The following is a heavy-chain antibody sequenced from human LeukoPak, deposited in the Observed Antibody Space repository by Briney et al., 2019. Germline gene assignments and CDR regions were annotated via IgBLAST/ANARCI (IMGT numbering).Heavy chain of an antibody. CDR3: ARDSGPWGVFDP. CDR1: GGSISNKY. V-gene: IGHV4-59*01. Sequence: SETLSLTCTVSGGSISNKYWSWIRQPPGKGLEWIGYIYYSGSTNYNPSLKSRVTILVDTSKNQFSLKLSSVTAADTAVYYCARDSGPWGVFDPWGQGTLVTVSS. J-gene: IGHJ5*02. D-gene: IGHD3-10*01. CDR2: IYYSGST.